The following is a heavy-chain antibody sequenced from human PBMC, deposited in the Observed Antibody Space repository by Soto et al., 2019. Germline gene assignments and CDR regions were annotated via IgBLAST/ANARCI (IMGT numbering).Heavy chain of an antibody. J-gene: IGHJ6*02. CDR2: IYPGDSDT. V-gene: IGHV5-51*01. CDR1: GYSFTSYW. CDR3: ARRIAAAGNDYYYYGMDV. D-gene: IGHD6-13*01. Sequence: GESLKISCKGSGYSFTSYWIGWVRQMPGKGLEWMGIIYPGDSDTRYSPSFQGQVTISADKSISTAYLQWSSLKASDTAMYYCARRIAAAGNDYYYYGMDVWGQGTTGTVSS.